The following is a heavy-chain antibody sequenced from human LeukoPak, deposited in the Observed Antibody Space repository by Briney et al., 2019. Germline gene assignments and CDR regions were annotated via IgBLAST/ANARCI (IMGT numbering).Heavy chain of an antibody. CDR2: IYYSGST. J-gene: IGHJ4*02. V-gene: IGHV4-31*03. Sequence: PSETLSLTCTISGGSISSGGYYWSWIRQHPGKGLEWIGYIYYSGSTYYNPSLKSRVTIPVDTSKNQFSLKLSSVTAADTAVYYCARVEMATIFLDYWGQGTLVTVSS. CDR1: GGSISSGGYY. D-gene: IGHD5-24*01. CDR3: ARVEMATIFLDY.